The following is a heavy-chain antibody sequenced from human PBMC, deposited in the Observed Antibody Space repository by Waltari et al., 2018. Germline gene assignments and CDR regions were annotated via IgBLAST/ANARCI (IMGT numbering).Heavy chain of an antibody. D-gene: IGHD2-15*01. CDR3: ARDRGRGLYLDS. CDR2: VRGDGRA. CDR1: GDSMSRSDF. Sequence: QLQESGPRLAKPSGTLSPTCRVSGDSMSRSDFWVWVRQPPGKGLEWIGQVRGDGRANYNPSFASRVTVSLDTYNNQFSLMVTSATAADTAVYYCARDRGRGLYLDSWGPGTLVTVSP. V-gene: IGHV4-4*02. J-gene: IGHJ4*02.